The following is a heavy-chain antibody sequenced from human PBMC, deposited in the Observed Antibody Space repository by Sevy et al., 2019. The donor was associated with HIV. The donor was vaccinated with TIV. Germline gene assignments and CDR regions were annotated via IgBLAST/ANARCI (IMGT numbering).Heavy chain of an antibody. CDR1: GGSINSGGYY. J-gene: IGHJ4*02. V-gene: IGHV4-31*03. CDR2: IYYSGRA. D-gene: IGHD5-18*01. CDR3: ARALPDTVRDPYYFDY. Sequence: SETLSLTCTVSGGSINSGGYYWSWIRQHPGKGLEWIGYIYYSGRAYYNPSLKSRVTISVDTPKKNQFSLKLRSVTAADTAVYYCARALPDTVRDPYYFDYWGQGTPVTVSS.